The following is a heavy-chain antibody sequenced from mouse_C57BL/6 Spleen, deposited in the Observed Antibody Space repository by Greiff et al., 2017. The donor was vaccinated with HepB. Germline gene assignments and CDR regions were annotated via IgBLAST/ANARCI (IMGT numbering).Heavy chain of an antibody. CDR1: GFTFTDYY. Sequence: EVMLVESGGGLVQPGGSLSLSCAASGFTFTDYYMSWVRQPPGKALEWLGFIRNKANGYTTEYSASVKGRFTISRDNSQSILYLQMNALRAEDSATYYCARSYYSKEGGAMDYWGQGTSVTVSS. CDR2: IRNKANGYTT. D-gene: IGHD2-5*01. J-gene: IGHJ4*01. CDR3: ARSYYSKEGGAMDY. V-gene: IGHV7-3*01.